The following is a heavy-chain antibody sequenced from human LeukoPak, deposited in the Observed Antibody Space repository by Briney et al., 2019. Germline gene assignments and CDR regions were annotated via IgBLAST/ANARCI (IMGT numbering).Heavy chain of an antibody. V-gene: IGHV3-21*06. D-gene: IGHD2-21*02. CDR3: ARDFTARNYFDS. J-gene: IGHJ4*02. CDR1: GFTFSSYS. CDR2: ISSVHGVI. Sequence: GGSLRLSCAASGFTFSSYSMNWVRHTPGKGLEWVSSISSVHGVIYYADSVKGRFTASRDDAKNSLFLQMDNLTAEDTAMYYCARDFTARNYFDSWGQGTLVTVSS.